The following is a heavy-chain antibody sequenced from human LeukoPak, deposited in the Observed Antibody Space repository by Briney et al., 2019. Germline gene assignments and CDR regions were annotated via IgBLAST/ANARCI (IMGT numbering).Heavy chain of an antibody. D-gene: IGHD2-15*01. CDR2: IDHSGST. CDR3: ARGVYCSGGSCYSSIIDY. CDR1: GGSFSGYY. J-gene: IGHJ4*02. V-gene: IGHV4-34*01. Sequence: SETLSLTCAVYGGSFSGYYWSWIRLPPGKGLEWNGEIDHSGSTNYNPSLKSRVTISVDTSKNQFSLKLSSVTAADTAVYYCARGVYCSGGSCYSSIIDYWGQGTLVTVSS.